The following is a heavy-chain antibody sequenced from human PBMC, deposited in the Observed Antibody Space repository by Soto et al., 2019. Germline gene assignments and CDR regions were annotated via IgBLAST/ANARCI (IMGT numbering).Heavy chain of an antibody. J-gene: IGHJ2*01. CDR2: IYYSGST. Sequence: QLQLQESGPGLVKPSETLSLTCTVSGGSISSGSYYWGWIRQPPGKGLEWIGNIYYSGSTYYNPSLKRRVTISVDTSKNQFSLKLSSVTAADTAVYYCAHSWPPQTFWYFDLWGRGTLLTVSS. D-gene: IGHD6-13*01. CDR1: GGSISSGSYY. V-gene: IGHV4-39*01. CDR3: AHSWPPQTFWYFDL.